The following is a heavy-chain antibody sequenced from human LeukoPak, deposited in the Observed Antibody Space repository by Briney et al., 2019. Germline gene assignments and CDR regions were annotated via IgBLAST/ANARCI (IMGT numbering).Heavy chain of an antibody. CDR3: RESGPFCPFGY. V-gene: IGHV4-4*02. Sequence: SGTLSLTCGVSGGSISGTNWWSWVRQPPGQGLEWIGEISLAGQTNYNPSLNGRVTMSLDKSSNQLSLHLTSVTAADTATYCSRESGPFCPFGYWGQGTLVIVSS. J-gene: IGHJ4*02. CDR2: ISLAGQT. D-gene: IGHD1-26*01. CDR1: GGSISGTNW.